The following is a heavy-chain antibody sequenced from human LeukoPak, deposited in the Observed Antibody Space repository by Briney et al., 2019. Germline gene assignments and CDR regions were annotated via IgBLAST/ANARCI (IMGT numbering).Heavy chain of an antibody. CDR1: GYTFTGYY. J-gene: IGHJ4*02. CDR3: ARAGAYCGGDCFDY. CDR2: INPNSGGT. V-gene: IGHV1-2*02. D-gene: IGHD2-21*01. Sequence: VASVKVSCKASGYTFTGYYMHWVRQAPGQGLEWMGWINPNSGGTNYAQKFQGRVTMTRNTSISTAYMELSSLRSEDTAVYYCARAGAYCGGDCFDYWGQGTLVTVSS.